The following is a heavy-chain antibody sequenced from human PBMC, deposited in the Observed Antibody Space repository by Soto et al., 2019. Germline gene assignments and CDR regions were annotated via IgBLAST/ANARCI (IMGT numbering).Heavy chain of an antibody. J-gene: IGHJ4*02. V-gene: IGHV3-23*01. CDR3: AKDSPLNLDYFDY. CDR1: GFTLSSYA. CDR2: ISGSGGST. Sequence: GGSLRLSCAASGFTLSSYAMSWVRQAPGKGLEWVSAISGSGGSTYYADSVKSRFTISRDNSKNTLYLQMNSLRAEDTAVYYCAKDSPLNLDYFDYWGQGTLVTVSS.